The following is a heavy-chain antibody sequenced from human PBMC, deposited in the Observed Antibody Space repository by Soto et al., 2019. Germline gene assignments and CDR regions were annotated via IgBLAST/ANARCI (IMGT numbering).Heavy chain of an antibody. D-gene: IGHD3-16*01. CDR3: ARDRGSYGMDV. CDR1: GGSISSYD. Sequence: QVQLQESGPGLVKPSETLSLTCTVSGGSISSYDWSWIRQPPGKGLEWIGYIYYSGSTNYNPSLKSRVTISVDTSKSQFSLKLSSVTAADTAVYYCARDRGSYGMDVWGQGTTVTVSS. J-gene: IGHJ6*02. V-gene: IGHV4-59*01. CDR2: IYYSGST.